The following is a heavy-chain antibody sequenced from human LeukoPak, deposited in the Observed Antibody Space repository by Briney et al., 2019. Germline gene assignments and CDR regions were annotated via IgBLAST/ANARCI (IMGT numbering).Heavy chain of an antibody. Sequence: GSLRLSCAASGFTFSSYWMSWVRQAPGKGLEWVSSISSSSSYIYYADSVKGRFTISRDNAKNSLYLQMNSLRAEDTAVYYCARVGCSSTSCYAYYYYGMDVWGQGTTVTVSS. CDR1: GFTFSSYW. D-gene: IGHD2-2*01. V-gene: IGHV3-21*01. CDR3: ARVGCSSTSCYAYYYYGMDV. CDR2: ISSSSSYI. J-gene: IGHJ6*02.